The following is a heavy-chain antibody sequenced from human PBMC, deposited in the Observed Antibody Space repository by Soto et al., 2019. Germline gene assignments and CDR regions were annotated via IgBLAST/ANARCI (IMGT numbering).Heavy chain of an antibody. D-gene: IGHD3-10*01. CDR2: ISWNSGSI. Sequence: GGSLRLSCAASGFTFDDYAMHWVRQAPGKGLEWVSGISWNSGSIGYADSVKGRFTISRDNAKNSLYLQMNSLRAEDTALYYCAKGRVWFGEFTYWGQGTLVTVSS. CDR3: AKGRVWFGEFTY. J-gene: IGHJ4*02. V-gene: IGHV3-9*01. CDR1: GFTFDDYA.